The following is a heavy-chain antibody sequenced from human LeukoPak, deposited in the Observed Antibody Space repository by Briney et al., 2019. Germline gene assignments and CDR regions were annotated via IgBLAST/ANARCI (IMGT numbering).Heavy chain of an antibody. V-gene: IGHV1-8*01. CDR3: ARGVRHCSSTSCYRPDY. Sequence: ASVKVSCKASGYTFTTYDVNWVRQATGQGLEWMGWMNTNSGNTGHAQKLQGRVTMTRNTSISTAYMELSSLRSDDTAVYYCARGVRHCSSTSCYRPDYWGQGTLVTVSS. CDR1: GYTFTTYD. D-gene: IGHD2-2*01. J-gene: IGHJ4*02. CDR2: MNTNSGNT.